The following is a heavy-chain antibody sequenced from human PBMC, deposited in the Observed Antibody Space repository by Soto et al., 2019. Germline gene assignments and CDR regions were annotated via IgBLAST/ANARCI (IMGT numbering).Heavy chain of an antibody. CDR2: ISSDGETK. J-gene: IGHJ4*01. Sequence: PGGSLRLSCVASGFTFSSYGIHWVRQAPGKGLEWVGVISSDGETKYYADSVKGRFTISRDNSKNTLYLQMDSLSPEDTAVYYCSKEVAVAGDLDYWGHGTLVTVSS. CDR3: SKEVAVAGDLDY. V-gene: IGHV3-30*18. D-gene: IGHD6-19*01. CDR1: GFTFSSYG.